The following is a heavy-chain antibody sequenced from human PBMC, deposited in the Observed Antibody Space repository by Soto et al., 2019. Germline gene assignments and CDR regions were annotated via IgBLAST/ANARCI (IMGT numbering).Heavy chain of an antibody. D-gene: IGHD1-7*01. V-gene: IGHV4-38-2*01. J-gene: IGHJ6*03. CDR3: GRGGGVGGFTGTTVTTYYYIHMDV. Sequence: SETLSLTCVVSGSSISTDFYWGWIRQAPGKAIEWIGSIYHSGTPYYNPSLRSRLTISVDTSNNQFSLMLRSVTAADTAVYHCGRGGGVGGFTGTTVTTYYYIHMDVWGEGITVTV. CDR2: IYHSGTP. CDR1: GSSISTDFY.